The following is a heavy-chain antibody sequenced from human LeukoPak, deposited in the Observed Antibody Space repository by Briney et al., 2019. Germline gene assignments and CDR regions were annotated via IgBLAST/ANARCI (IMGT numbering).Heavy chain of an antibody. CDR2: ITGSGGST. CDR3: ARVVRGVIQFFDY. CDR1: GFTFSSYG. D-gene: IGHD3-10*01. V-gene: IGHV3-23*01. Sequence: PGGTLRLSCAASGFTFSSYGMSWVRQAPGKGLEWVTGITGSGGSTYYADSVKGRFTISRDNAKNSLYLQMNSLRAEDTAVYYCARVVRGVIQFFDYWGQGTLVTVSS. J-gene: IGHJ4*02.